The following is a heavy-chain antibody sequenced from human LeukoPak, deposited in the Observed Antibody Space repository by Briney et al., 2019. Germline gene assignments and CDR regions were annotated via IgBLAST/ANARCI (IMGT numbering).Heavy chain of an antibody. CDR3: ARDKDYDILTGYPPYAY. J-gene: IGHJ4*02. CDR2: ISAYNGNT. V-gene: IGHV1-18*01. Sequence: GASVKVSCKASGYTFTSYGISWVRQAPGQGLEWMGWISAYNGNTNYAQKLQGRVTMTTDTPTSTAYMELRSLRSDDTAVYYCARDKDYDILTGYPPYAYWGQGTLVTVSS. D-gene: IGHD3-9*01. CDR1: GYTFTSYG.